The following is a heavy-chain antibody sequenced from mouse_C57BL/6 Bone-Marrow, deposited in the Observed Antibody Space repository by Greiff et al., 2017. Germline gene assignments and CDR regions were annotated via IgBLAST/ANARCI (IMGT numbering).Heavy chain of an antibody. CDR1: GYTFTSYW. D-gene: IGHD2-3*01. CDR3: ARPLGWLLPYFDV. Sequence: VQLQQPGAELVMPGASVKLSCKASGYTFTSYWMHWVKQRPGQGLEWIGEIDPSDSYTNYNQKFKGKSTLTVDKSSSTAYMQLSSLTYEDSAVYYCARPLGWLLPYFDVWGTGTTVTVSS. J-gene: IGHJ1*03. CDR2: IDPSDSYT. V-gene: IGHV1-69*01.